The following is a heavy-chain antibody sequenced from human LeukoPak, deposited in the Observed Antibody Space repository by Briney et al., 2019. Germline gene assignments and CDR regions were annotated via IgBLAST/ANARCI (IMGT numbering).Heavy chain of an antibody. Sequence: PGGSLRLSCAASGFTFSSYAMSWVRQAPGKGLEWVSTIGGSVYYADSVKGRFTISRDNSKNTLYLQMNSLSADDTAVYYCAKYSPYSSGWSYFDHWGQGTLVTVSS. V-gene: IGHV3-23*01. D-gene: IGHD6-19*01. CDR1: GFTFSSYA. J-gene: IGHJ4*02. CDR3: AKYSPYSSGWSYFDH. CDR2: IGGSV.